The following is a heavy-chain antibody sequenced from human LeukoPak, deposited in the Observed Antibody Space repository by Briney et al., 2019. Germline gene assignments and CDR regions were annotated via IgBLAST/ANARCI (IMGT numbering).Heavy chain of an antibody. D-gene: IGHD6-13*01. CDR3: ARDPGYSSSEYFDY. CDR1: GFTFSSYS. V-gene: IGHV3-48*02. CDR2: ISSSSSTI. Sequence: GGSLRLSCAASGFTFSSYSMNWVRQAPGRGLEWVSYISSSSSTIYYADSVKGRFTISRDNAKNSLYLQMNSLRDEDTAVYYCARDPGYSSSEYFDYWGQGTLVTVSS. J-gene: IGHJ4*02.